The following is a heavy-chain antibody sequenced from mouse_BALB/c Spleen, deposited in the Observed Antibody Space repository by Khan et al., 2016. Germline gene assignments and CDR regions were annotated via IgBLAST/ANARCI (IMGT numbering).Heavy chain of an antibody. Sequence: VQLQQSGPELVKPGASVKMSCKASGYTFTSYVMQWVKQKPGQGLEWIGHINPYNDGTKYNEKFNGKATLTSAKSTSTAYMVLNNLTSEYSAVYYCARRDYGNYVGYFDYWVQGTTLTVSS. CDR3: ARRDYGNYVGYFDY. CDR2: INPYNDGT. V-gene: IGHV1S136*01. D-gene: IGHD2-1*01. CDR1: GYTFTSYV. J-gene: IGHJ2*01.